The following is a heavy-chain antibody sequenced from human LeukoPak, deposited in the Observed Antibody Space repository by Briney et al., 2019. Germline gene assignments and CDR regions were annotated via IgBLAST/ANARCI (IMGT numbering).Heavy chain of an antibody. V-gene: IGHV4-34*01. J-gene: IGHJ6*03. CDR2: INPSGSS. CDR3: ARGREDVTMVVVVMTAVSYYLDV. D-gene: IGHD3-22*01. Sequence: PSETVSLICAVYGGTFSGYYWTWIRQTPAKGLEWIGEINPSGSSSYNPSIKSRFTISVEASMKQFSVKLSSVTAADTAVYYCARGREDVTMVVVVMTAVSYYLDVWGKGTTVTVS. CDR1: GGTFSGYY.